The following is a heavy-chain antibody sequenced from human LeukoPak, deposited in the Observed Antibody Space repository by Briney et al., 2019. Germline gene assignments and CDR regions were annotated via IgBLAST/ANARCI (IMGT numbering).Heavy chain of an antibody. Sequence: GGSLRLSCAASGFTFGSFEMNWVRQAPGKGLEWVSGISWNSGSIGYADSVKGRFTISRDNAKNSLYLQMNSLRAEDTALYYCAKDFVVQGVGCYYMDVWGKGTTVTISS. J-gene: IGHJ6*03. D-gene: IGHD3-10*01. CDR2: ISWNSGSI. V-gene: IGHV3-9*01. CDR1: GFTFGSFE. CDR3: AKDFVVQGVGCYYMDV.